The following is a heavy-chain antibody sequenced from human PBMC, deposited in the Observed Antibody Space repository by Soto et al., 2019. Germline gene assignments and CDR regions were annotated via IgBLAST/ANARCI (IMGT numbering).Heavy chain of an antibody. V-gene: IGHV5-51*01. Sequence: PGESLKISCKASGDRFSSYWIGWVRQMPGKGLELMGIIYPGDSDTTYSPSFQGQVTISADKSISTAYLQWSSLKASDTAMYYCARKRIEGYTLDAFEIWGQGTVVTVSS. CDR1: GDRFSSYW. CDR2: IYPGDSDT. D-gene: IGHD5-12*01. CDR3: ARKRIEGYTLDAFEI. J-gene: IGHJ3*02.